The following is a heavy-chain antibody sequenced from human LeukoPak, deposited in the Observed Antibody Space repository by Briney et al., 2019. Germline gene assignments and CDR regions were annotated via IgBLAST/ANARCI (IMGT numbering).Heavy chain of an antibody. Sequence: PGGSLRLSCAASGFTFSSYSMTWVRQAPGRGLEWVSLVTNKGGRTFYADSVKGRFTISRDNSKDTLYLQMNSLRVEDTAVYYCAKWRHGANGSFLDYWGQGTLVTVSS. CDR1: GFTFSSYS. CDR3: AKWRHGANGSFLDY. V-gene: IGHV3-23*01. J-gene: IGHJ4*02. D-gene: IGHD4/OR15-4a*01. CDR2: VTNKGGRT.